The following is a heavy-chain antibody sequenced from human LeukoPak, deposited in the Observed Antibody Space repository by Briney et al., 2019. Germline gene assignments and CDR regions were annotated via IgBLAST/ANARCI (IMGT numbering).Heavy chain of an antibody. D-gene: IGHD6-13*01. V-gene: IGHV3-53*01. Sequence: GGSLRLSCAASGFTVSSNYMSWVRQAPGKGLEWVSVIYSGGSTYYADSVKGRFTISRDNSKNTLYLQMNSLRAEDTAVYYCARAGIAAAGFFDYWGQGTLVTVSS. CDR2: IYSGGST. J-gene: IGHJ4*02. CDR3: ARAGIAAAGFFDY. CDR1: GFTVSSNY.